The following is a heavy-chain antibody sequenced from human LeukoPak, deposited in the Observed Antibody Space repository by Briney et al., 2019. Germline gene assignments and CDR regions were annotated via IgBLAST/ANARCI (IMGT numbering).Heavy chain of an antibody. CDR1: GFTFSSYG. CDR3: ARGRIAVALYYGMDV. V-gene: IGHV3-30*02. Sequence: GGSLRLSCAASGFTFSSYGMHWVRQAPGKGLEWVAFIRYDGSNKYYADSVKGRFTISRDNSKNTVYLQMNSLRAADTAVYYCARGRIAVALYYGMDVWGHGTTVTV. D-gene: IGHD6-19*01. CDR2: IRYDGSNK. J-gene: IGHJ6*02.